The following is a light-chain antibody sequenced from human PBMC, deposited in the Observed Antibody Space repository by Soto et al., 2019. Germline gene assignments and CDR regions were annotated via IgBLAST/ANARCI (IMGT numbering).Light chain of an antibody. CDR3: QQYGSSPWT. CDR2: GAS. J-gene: IGKJ1*01. V-gene: IGKV3-20*01. CDR1: QSVSSSY. Sequence: EIVLTQSPGTLSLSPGERATLSCRASQSVSSSYLAWYQQKPGHAPRPLIYGASSRAIGLPDRFSGSGSGTDFTLTISSLEPEDFAVYYCQQYGSSPWTFGQGTKVEIK.